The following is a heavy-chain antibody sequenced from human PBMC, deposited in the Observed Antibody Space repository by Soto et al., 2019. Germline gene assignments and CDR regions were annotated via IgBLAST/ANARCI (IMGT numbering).Heavy chain of an antibody. CDR3: ARGRRYSSSWYLGFDY. CDR1: GGSISSYY. D-gene: IGHD6-13*01. CDR2: IYYSGST. V-gene: IGHV4-59*01. J-gene: IGHJ4*02. Sequence: SETLSLTCTASGGSISSYYWRWIRQPPGKGLEWIGYIYYSGSTNYNPSLKSRVTISVDTSKNQFSLKLSSVTAADTAVYYCARGRRYSSSWYLGFDYWGQGTLVTVSS.